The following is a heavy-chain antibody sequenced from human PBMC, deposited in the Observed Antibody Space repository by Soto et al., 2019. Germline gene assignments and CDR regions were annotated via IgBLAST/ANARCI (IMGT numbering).Heavy chain of an antibody. CDR1: GFTFTHYW. CDR2: INQDGSQE. J-gene: IGHJ4*02. CDR3: AKDRDPWATVTTAGEFDY. D-gene: IGHD4-17*01. Sequence: PGGSLRLSCAASGFTFTHYWMTWVRQAPGRGLEWVANINQDGSQEYFVDSLKGRFTISRDNAKNSLYLQMNSLRAEDTAVYYCAKDRDPWATVTTAGEFDYWGQGTLVTVSS. V-gene: IGHV3-7*03.